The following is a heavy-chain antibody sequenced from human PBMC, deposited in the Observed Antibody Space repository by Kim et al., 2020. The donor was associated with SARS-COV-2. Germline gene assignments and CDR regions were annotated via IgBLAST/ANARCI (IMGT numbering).Heavy chain of an antibody. J-gene: IGHJ4*02. D-gene: IGHD2-2*01. Sequence: GGSLRLSCAASGFTFSSYGMHWVRQAPGKGLEWVAAIRYDGRNKYFADSVKGRFTISRDNSKNTLYLQMNSLRAEDTALYYCARDADYYCSSSSCYYFDYWGQGTLVTVSS. V-gene: IGHV3-33*01. CDR2: IRYDGRNK. CDR1: GFTFSSYG. CDR3: ARDADYYCSSSSCYYFDY.